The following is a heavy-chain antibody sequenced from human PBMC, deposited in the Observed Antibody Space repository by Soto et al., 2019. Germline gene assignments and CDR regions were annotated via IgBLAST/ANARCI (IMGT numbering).Heavy chain of an antibody. J-gene: IGHJ4*02. CDR1: GGSISSYY. CDR2: IYYSGST. D-gene: IGHD2-15*01. V-gene: IGHV4-59*01. Sequence: PSETLSLTCTVSGGSISSYYWSWIRQPPGKGLEWIGYIYYSGSTNYNPSLKSRVTISVDTSKNQFSLKLSSVTAADTAVYYCARELAEVVDYWGQGTLVTVSS. CDR3: ARELAEVVDY.